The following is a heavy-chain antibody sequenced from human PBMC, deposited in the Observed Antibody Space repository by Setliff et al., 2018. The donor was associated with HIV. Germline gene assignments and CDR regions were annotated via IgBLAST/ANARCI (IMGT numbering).Heavy chain of an antibody. D-gene: IGHD6-13*01. CDR1: GGTFSSYA. CDR3: AREPIDSSAAGADY. Sequence: RASVKVSCKASGGTFSSYAISWVRQAPGQGLEWMGGIIPILGIANYAQKFQGRVTITADKSTSTAYMELSSLRSEDTAVYYCAREPIDSSAAGADYWGQGTLVTVSS. CDR2: IIPILGIA. V-gene: IGHV1-69*10. J-gene: IGHJ4*02.